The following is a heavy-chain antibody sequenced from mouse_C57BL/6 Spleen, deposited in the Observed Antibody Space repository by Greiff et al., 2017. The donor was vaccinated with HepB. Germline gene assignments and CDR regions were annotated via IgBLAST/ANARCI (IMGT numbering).Heavy chain of an antibody. CDR1: GFTFSDYG. CDR3: ARGGGYSFAY. Sequence: DVQLQESGGGLVKPGGSLKLSCAASGFTFSDYGMHWVRQAPEKGLEWVAYISSGSSTIYYADTVKGRFTISRDNAKNTLFLQMTSLRSEDTAMYYCARGGGYSFAYWGQGTLVTVSA. J-gene: IGHJ3*01. V-gene: IGHV5-17*01. CDR2: ISSGSSTI. D-gene: IGHD2-3*01.